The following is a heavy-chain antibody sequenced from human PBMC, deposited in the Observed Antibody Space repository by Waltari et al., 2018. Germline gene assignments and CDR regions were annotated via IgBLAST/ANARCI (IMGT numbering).Heavy chain of an antibody. CDR1: GYIFTSYD. V-gene: IGHV1-8*02. CDR3: ARPQTISTSWLAS. CDR2: MNANSGHT. D-gene: IGHD2-2*01. J-gene: IGHJ5*01. Sequence: QVQLVQSGAEVKKPGASVKVYCKASGYIFTSYDINWVRQATGQGLEWMGWMNANSGHTGYAQTFQGRSNLTKHTSITTAYMALLSLRSDDTSVYYCARPQTISTSWLASWGQVTLVTVSS.